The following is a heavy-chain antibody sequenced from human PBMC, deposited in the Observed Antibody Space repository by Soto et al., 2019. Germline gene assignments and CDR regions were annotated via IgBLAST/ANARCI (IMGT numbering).Heavy chain of an antibody. CDR2: IYYSGST. D-gene: IGHD1-26*01. V-gene: IGHV4-61*01. J-gene: IGHJ6*02. CDR1: GGSVSSGSYY. CDR3: ARDGPAEPTRHGGRGYYYYGMDV. Sequence: PSETLSLTCTVSGGSVSSGSYYWSWIRQPPGKGLEWIGYIYYSGSTNYNPSLKSRVTISVDTSKNQFSLKLSSVTAADTAVYYCARDGPAEPTRHGGRGYYYYGMDVWGQGTTVTVSS.